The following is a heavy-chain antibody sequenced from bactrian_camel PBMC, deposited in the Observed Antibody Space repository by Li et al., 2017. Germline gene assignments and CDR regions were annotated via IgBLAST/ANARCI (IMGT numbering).Heavy chain of an antibody. D-gene: IGHD4*01. Sequence: QVQLVESGGGSVQAGGSLTLACAYTGSRPVCMGWFRQAPGKEREGVAAIRTAVRNTYYADSVKGRFTISEDGTEKVAYLRMNSLKPEDTAMYYCAADDRTPLKGSVPVPPHLVTIPTGARGPRSPSP. V-gene: IGHV3S54*01. CDR1: GSRPVC. J-gene: IGHJ4*01. CDR3: AADDRTPLKGSVPVPPHLVTIPT. CDR2: IRTAVRNT.